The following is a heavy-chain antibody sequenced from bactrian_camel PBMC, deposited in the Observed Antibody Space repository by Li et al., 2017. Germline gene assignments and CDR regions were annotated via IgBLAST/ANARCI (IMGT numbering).Heavy chain of an antibody. J-gene: IGHJ4*01. CDR2: IDSRGTT. CDR3: AADSGTYCSVRARLNDYEYKY. V-gene: IGHV3S63*01. D-gene: IGHD1*01. Sequence: HVQLVESGGGSVQAGGSLTLSCAASGLVYPFWSMAWFRQAPGKEREGVARIDSRGTTEYVDSVKGRFTISQDSATNTVYLQMDNLDPHDTGMYFCAADSGTYCSVRARLNDYEYKYWGQGTQVTVS. CDR1: GLVYPFWS.